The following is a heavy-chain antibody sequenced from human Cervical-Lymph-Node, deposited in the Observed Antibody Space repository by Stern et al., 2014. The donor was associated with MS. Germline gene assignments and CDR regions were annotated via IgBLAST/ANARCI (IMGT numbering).Heavy chain of an antibody. D-gene: IGHD2-2*01. CDR1: GFTFSSYW. Sequence: EVHLVESGGGLVQPGGSLRLSCAASGFTFSSYWMHWVRQAPGKGLVWVSRSNTDGSSTNYADSLKGRFTISRDNAKNTLYLQMNSLRAEDTAVYYCARGGCSSTSCLDYWGQGTLVTVSS. CDR2: SNTDGSST. CDR3: ARGGCSSTSCLDY. J-gene: IGHJ4*02. V-gene: IGHV3-74*02.